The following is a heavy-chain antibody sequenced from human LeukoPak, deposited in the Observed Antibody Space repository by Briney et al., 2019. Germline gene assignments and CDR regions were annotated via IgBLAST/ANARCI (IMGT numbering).Heavy chain of an antibody. J-gene: IGHJ4*02. CDR1: GGALRNYY. V-gene: IGHV4-34*01. CDR2: INHSGST. CDR3: ARRTRRDGYSDY. D-gene: IGHD5-24*01. Sequence: PSETLSLTCAVYGGALRNYYWSWIRQPPGKGLEWIGKINHSGSTNYNPSLKSRVTISVDTSKNQFSLKLTSVTAADTAVYYCARRTRRDGYSDYWGQGTLVTVSS.